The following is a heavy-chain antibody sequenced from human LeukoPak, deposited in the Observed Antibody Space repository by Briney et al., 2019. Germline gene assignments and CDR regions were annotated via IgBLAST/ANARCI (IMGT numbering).Heavy chain of an antibody. CDR3: AKFRTYYYGSGSYKDY. CDR2: ISGSGGIT. J-gene: IGHJ4*02. CDR1: GFTFSSYA. Sequence: GGSLRLSCAASGFTFSSYAMSWVRQAPGKGLEWVSAISGSGGITYYADSVKGRFTISRDNSKNTLYLQMNSLRAEDTAVYYCAKFRTYYYGSGSYKDYWGQGTLVTVSS. V-gene: IGHV3-23*01. D-gene: IGHD3-10*01.